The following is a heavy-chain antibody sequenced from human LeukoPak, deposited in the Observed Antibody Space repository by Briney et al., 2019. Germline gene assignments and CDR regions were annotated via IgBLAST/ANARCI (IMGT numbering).Heavy chain of an antibody. CDR2: ISASGGST. V-gene: IGHV3-23*01. Sequence: GGSLRLSCAASGFTFSSSAMSWVRQVPGKGLEWVSGISASGGSTSYADSVRGRFTISRDNSKNTLYLQMNSLRAEDTAVYYCARDRMIQARYYYYGMDVWGQGTTVTVSS. CDR1: GFTFSSSA. CDR3: ARDRMIQARYYYYGMDV. D-gene: IGHD3-22*01. J-gene: IGHJ6*02.